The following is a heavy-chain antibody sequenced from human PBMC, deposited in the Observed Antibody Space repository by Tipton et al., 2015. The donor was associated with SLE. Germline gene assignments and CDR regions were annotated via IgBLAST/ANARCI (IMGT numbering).Heavy chain of an antibody. V-gene: IGHV3-30*18. CDR1: GFTFSHYA. CDR3: AKDESDYYASRSYYKTHYGMDA. Sequence: SLRLSCAASGFTFSHYAMHWVRQAPGKGLEWVAVIWNEGSNKYYEDSVKGRFTISRDNSKSTLYLEMNSLRAEDTAVYYCAKDESDYYASRSYYKTHYGMDAWGQGTTVTVSS. CDR2: IWNEGSNK. D-gene: IGHD3-10*01. J-gene: IGHJ6*02.